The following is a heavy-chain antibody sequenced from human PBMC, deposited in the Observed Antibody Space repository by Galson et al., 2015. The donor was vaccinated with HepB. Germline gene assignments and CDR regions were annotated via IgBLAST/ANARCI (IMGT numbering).Heavy chain of an antibody. V-gene: IGHV3-23*01. J-gene: IGHJ4*02. CDR2: ISGSGGST. CDR3: AKGRVRGSYFEYFDY. Sequence: SLRLSCAASGFTFSSYAMSWVRQAPGKGLEWVSAISGSGGSTYYADSVKGRFTISRDNSKNTLYLQMNSLRAEDTAVYYCAKGRVRGSYFEYFDYWGQGTLVTVSS. CDR1: GFTFSSYA. D-gene: IGHD1-26*01.